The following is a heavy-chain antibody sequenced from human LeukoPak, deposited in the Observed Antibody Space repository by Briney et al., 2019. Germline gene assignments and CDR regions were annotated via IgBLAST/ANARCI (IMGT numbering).Heavy chain of an antibody. D-gene: IGHD6-19*01. V-gene: IGHV3-21*01. CDR1: GFTFSRNS. J-gene: IGHJ3*02. CDR3: ARGASVVAGSDDAFDI. CDR2: ISTSSSYI. Sequence: GGSLRLSCAASGFTFSRNSMNWVRQAPGKGLEWVSSISTSSSYIYYADSVKGRFTISRDNAKNSLYLQMNSLRVDDTAVYYCARGASVVAGSDDAFDIWGQGTMVTVSS.